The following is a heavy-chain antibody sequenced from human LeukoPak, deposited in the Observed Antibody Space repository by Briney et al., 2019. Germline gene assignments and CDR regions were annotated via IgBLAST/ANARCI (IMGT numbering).Heavy chain of an antibody. Sequence: ASVKVSCKVSGYTLTELSMHWVRQAPGKGLEWMGGFDPEDGEAIYAQKFQGRVTMTEDTSTDTAYMGLSSLRSEDTAVYYCATGPISPYYDFWSGYCPFDYWGQGTLVTVSS. CDR3: ATGPISPYYDFWSGYCPFDY. CDR2: FDPEDGEA. V-gene: IGHV1-24*01. D-gene: IGHD3-3*01. CDR1: GYTLTELS. J-gene: IGHJ4*02.